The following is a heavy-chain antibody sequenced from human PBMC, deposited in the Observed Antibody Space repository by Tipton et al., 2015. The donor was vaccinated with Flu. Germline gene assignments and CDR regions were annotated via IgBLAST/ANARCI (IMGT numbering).Heavy chain of an antibody. V-gene: IGHV4-4*07. D-gene: IGHD2-15*01. CDR3: ARGVVVVVAATQECYYYGMDV. CDR2: IYTSGST. CDR1: GGSISSYY. Sequence: TLSLTCTVSGGSISSYYWSWIRQPAGKGLEWIGRIYTSGSTNYNPSLKSRVTMSVDTSKNQFSLKLSSVTAADTAVYYCARGVVVVVAATQECYYYGMDVWGQGTTVTVSS. J-gene: IGHJ6*02.